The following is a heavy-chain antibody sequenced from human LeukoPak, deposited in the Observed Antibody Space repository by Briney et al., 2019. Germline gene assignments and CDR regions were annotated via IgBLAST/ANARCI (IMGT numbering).Heavy chain of an antibody. D-gene: IGHD7-27*01. CDR3: ARLDGSNWGSLSLDP. V-gene: IGHV5-51*01. CDR2: IYPGDSDA. Sequence: GEALKISCKGSGYSFTSYWIVWGRQMPGKGLEWRGVIYPGDSDARYSPSFQGQVTISADKSISTAYLQWSSLKASDTAMYYCARLDGSNWGSLSLDPWGQGTLVTVSS. J-gene: IGHJ5*02. CDR1: GYSFTSYW.